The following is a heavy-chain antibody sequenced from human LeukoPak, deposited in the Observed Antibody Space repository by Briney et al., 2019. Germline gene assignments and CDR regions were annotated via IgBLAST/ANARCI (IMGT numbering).Heavy chain of an antibody. V-gene: IGHV7-4-1*02. CDR2: INTNTWES. Sequence: GASGKISCKASVYTFTGYVMNWVRQAPGQGREWRGWINTNTWESTYAQGFTGRFVFSLDSSVSTAYLQISSLKAEDTAVYYCAYVDSSGYSFDYWGQGTLVTVSS. CDR1: VYTFTGYV. J-gene: IGHJ4*02. CDR3: AYVDSSGYSFDY. D-gene: IGHD3-22*01.